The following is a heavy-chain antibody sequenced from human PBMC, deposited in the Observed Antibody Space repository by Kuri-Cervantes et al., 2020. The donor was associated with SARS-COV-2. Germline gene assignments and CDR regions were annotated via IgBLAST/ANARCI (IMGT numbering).Heavy chain of an antibody. Sequence: GGSLRLSCAASGFTFSSYSMNWVRQAPGKGLEWVSSISSSGSTIYYADSVKGRFTISRDNAKNSLYLQMNSLRAEDTAVYYCASSRGRSGGSCCRGAFDYWGQGTLVTVSS. D-gene: IGHD2-15*01. CDR3: ASSRGRSGGSCCRGAFDY. CDR1: GFTFSSYS. CDR2: ISSSGSTI. J-gene: IGHJ4*02. V-gene: IGHV3-21*04.